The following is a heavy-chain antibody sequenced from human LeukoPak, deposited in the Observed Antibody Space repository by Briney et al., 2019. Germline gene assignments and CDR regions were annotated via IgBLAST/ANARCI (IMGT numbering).Heavy chain of an antibody. CDR2: INSDGSIT. Sequence: GGSLRLSCAASGFTFSLYWMYWVRQAPGKGLVWVSRINSDGSITNYAASVKGRFTISRDDATNTVYLQMDSLGAEDTAVYYCTRRSGVQVFDIWGQGTMVTVSS. J-gene: IGHJ3*02. V-gene: IGHV3-74*01. CDR1: GFTFSLYW. D-gene: IGHD5-12*01. CDR3: TRRSGVQVFDI.